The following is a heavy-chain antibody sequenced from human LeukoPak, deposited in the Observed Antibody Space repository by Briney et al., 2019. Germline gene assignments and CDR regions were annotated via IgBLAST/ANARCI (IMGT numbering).Heavy chain of an antibody. V-gene: IGHV4-59*01. CDR1: GDSISGYY. CDR3: ARGLIAAREYYLDS. CDR2: IYYGGSS. D-gene: IGHD6-6*01. J-gene: IGHJ4*02. Sequence: SETLCLTCTVSGDSISGYYWSWIRQPPQKRLEWIAYIYYGGSSHYNPSLKSRVTLSVDSSKNQFSLKLSSVTAADTGVYYCARGLIAAREYYLDSWGQGTLVTVSS.